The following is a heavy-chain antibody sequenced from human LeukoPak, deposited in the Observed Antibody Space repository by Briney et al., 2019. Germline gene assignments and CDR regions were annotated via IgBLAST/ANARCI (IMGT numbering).Heavy chain of an antibody. D-gene: IGHD6-19*01. CDR2: IYYSGST. Sequence: SETLSLTCTVSGGSISSSSYYWGWLRQPPGKGLEWIGSIYYSGSTYYNPSLKSRVTISVDTSKNQFSLKLSPVTAADTAVYYCARLGSSGWYEDYWGQGTLVTVSS. J-gene: IGHJ4*02. V-gene: IGHV4-39*01. CDR3: ARLGSSGWYEDY. CDR1: GGSISSSSYY.